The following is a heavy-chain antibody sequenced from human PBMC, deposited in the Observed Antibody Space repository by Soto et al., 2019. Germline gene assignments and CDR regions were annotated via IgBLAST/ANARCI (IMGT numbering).Heavy chain of an antibody. D-gene: IGHD2-15*01. CDR1: GGSISSGGYY. V-gene: IGHV4-31*03. Sequence: SETLSLTCNVSGGSISSGGYYWNWIRQVPGRGLEWIGYISYSASSFYNPSLESRVSVSIDTSGNQFSLKLSSMTAADTAVYFCGKVLVAATKNTDSDSWGPGILVTVSS. CDR2: ISYSASS. CDR3: GKVLVAATKNTDSDS. J-gene: IGHJ4*02.